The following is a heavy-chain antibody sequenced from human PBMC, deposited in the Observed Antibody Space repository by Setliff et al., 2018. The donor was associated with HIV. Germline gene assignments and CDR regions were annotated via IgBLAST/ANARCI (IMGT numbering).Heavy chain of an antibody. V-gene: IGHV4-38-2*01. D-gene: IGHD3-3*01. CDR2: IYHSGGT. J-gene: IGHJ4*02. Sequence: SETLSLTCAVSGYSISSGYYWGWIWQPPGRGLEWIGNIYHSGGTHYNPSLRSRVTISVDTSKNHFSLKLSSVTSADTAVFYCARVPFTTGFDYWGQGSLVTVSS. CDR1: GYSISSGYY. CDR3: ARVPFTTGFDY.